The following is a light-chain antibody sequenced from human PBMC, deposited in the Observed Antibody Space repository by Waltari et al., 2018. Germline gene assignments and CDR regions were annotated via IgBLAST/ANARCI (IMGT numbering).Light chain of an antibody. CDR1: SNYVGGYNS. Sequence: QSALTQPASVSGSPGQSVTIFCTGTSNYVGGYNSVSWYQEHPGQSHRVIIYDVSDRPSGVSDRFSGSKSGNTASLTISGLQAEDEADYYCSSQSSNNVVLFGGGTKLTVL. CDR2: DVS. J-gene: IGLJ2*01. CDR3: SSQSSNNVVL. V-gene: IGLV2-14*01.